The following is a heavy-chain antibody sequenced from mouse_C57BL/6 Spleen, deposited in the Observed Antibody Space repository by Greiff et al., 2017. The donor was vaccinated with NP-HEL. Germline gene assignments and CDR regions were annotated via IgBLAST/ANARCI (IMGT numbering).Heavy chain of an antibody. CDR1: GYTFTDYN. J-gene: IGHJ1*03. CDR2: INPNNGGT. Sequence: VQLQHSGPELVKPGASVKMSCKASGYTFTDYNMHWVKQSHGKSLEWIGYINPNNGGTSYNQKFKGKATLTVNKSSSTAYMELRSLTSEDSAVYYCARSNYYGSSWGYFDVWGTGTTVTVSS. V-gene: IGHV1-22*01. CDR3: ARSNYYGSSWGYFDV. D-gene: IGHD1-1*01.